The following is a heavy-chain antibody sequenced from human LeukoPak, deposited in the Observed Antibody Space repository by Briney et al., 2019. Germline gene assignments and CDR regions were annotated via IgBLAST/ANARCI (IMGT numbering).Heavy chain of an antibody. J-gene: IGHJ4*02. Sequence: GGSLRLSCAASGFTFSSYEMNWVRQAPGKGLEWVSYISSSGSTIYYADSVKGRFTISRDNAKNSLYLQMNSLRAEDTAVYYCARDYSSGFLDYWGQGTLVTVSS. V-gene: IGHV3-48*03. D-gene: IGHD6-19*01. CDR1: GFTFSSYE. CDR3: ARDYSSGFLDY. CDR2: ISSSGSTI.